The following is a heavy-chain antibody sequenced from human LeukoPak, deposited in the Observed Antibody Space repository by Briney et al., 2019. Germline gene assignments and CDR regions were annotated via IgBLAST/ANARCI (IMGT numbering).Heavy chain of an antibody. J-gene: IGHJ4*02. CDR2: IRSTANGYAT. V-gene: IGHV3-73*01. CDR1: GFTFSGSA. Sequence: GGSLRLSCAASGFTFSGSALHWVRQASGKGLEWVGRIRSTANGYATAYAASVKGRFTISRDDSKNTAYLQMDSLKTEDTAVYYCARRTDSGSYLGYYFDYWGQGTLVTVSS. CDR3: ARRTDSGSYLGYYFDY. D-gene: IGHD1-26*01.